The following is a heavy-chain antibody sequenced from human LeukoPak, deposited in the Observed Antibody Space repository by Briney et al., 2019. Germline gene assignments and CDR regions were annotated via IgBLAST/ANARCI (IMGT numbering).Heavy chain of an antibody. CDR1: GFTFSSYA. CDR2: ISYDGSNK. Sequence: GGSLRLSCAASGFTFSSYAMHWVRQAPGKGLEWVAVISYDGSNKYYADSVKGRFTISRDNSKNTLYLQMNSLRAEDTAVYYCARGLRTPWYFDLWGRGTLVTASS. V-gene: IGHV3-30-3*01. CDR3: ARGLRTPWYFDL. J-gene: IGHJ2*01. D-gene: IGHD2-2*01.